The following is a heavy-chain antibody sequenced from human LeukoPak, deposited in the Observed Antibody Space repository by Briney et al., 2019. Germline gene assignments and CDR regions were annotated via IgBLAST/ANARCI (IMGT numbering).Heavy chain of an antibody. Sequence: SQTLSLTCALSGDSVSSNSAAWTWIRQSPSRGLEWLGRTYYRSKWYNDYAVSVKSRITINPDTSKNQFSLQLNSVTPEDTAVYYCARGYYRWTFFDYWGQGTLVTVSS. V-gene: IGHV6-1*01. D-gene: IGHD1-26*01. J-gene: IGHJ4*02. CDR2: TYYRSKWYN. CDR3: ARGYYRWTFFDY. CDR1: GDSVSSNSAA.